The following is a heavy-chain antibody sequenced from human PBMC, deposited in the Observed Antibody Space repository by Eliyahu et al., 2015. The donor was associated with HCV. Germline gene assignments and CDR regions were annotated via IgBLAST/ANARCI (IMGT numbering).Heavy chain of an antibody. CDR1: GGTXRSYA. Sequence: QVQLVQSGAEVKKPGSSVKXSCQASGGTXRSYAISWVRQAPGQGLEWRGGIIXIFGTANYAQKFQGRVTITADESTSTAYMELSSLRSEDTAVYYCARVREPLRDYGMDVWGQGTTVTVSS. CDR3: ARVREPLRDYGMDV. V-gene: IGHV1-69*01. D-gene: IGHD1-14*01. CDR2: IIXIFGTA. J-gene: IGHJ6*02.